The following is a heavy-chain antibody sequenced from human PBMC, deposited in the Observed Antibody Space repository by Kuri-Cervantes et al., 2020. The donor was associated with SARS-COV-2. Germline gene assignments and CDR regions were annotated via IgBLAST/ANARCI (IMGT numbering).Heavy chain of an antibody. D-gene: IGHD2-21*01. CDR2: INHSGRS. CDR3: ARGHIFGSYYYMDF. J-gene: IGHJ6*03. V-gene: IGHV4-34*01. Sequence: SDPLSLTCAVYGGSFSGYYWNWIRQPPGKGLEWIGEINHSGRSNYNPSLKSRVTISVDTSKNQFSLKLRSVTAADTSLYYCARGHIFGSYYYMDFWGKGTTVTVSS. CDR1: GGSFSGYY.